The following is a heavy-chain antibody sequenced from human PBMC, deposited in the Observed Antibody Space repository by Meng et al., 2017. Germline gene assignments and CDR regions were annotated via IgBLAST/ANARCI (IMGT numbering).Heavy chain of an antibody. V-gene: IGHV1-69*06. CDR3: HSGWYQAGDDY. Sequence: QVQLVNSGAELKKPGSSVNVSCKASGGTFSSYAISWVRQAPGQGLEWMGGIIPIFGTANYAQKFQGRVTITADKSTSTDYMELSSLRSEDTAVYYCHSGWYQAGDDYWGQGTLVTVSS. D-gene: IGHD6-19*01. CDR2: IIPIFGTA. J-gene: IGHJ4*02. CDR1: GGTFSSYA.